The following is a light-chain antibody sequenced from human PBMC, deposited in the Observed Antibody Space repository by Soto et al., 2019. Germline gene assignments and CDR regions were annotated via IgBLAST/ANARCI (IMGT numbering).Light chain of an antibody. Sequence: EIVLAQSPGTLSLSPGERATLSCRASPSVSGSNLAWYQQKPGQAPRLVIYGASSRATGIPDRFSGSGSGTDFTLTISRLEPEDFAVYYCQQYGSSPSFGGGTKVEIK. CDR3: QQYGSSPS. CDR1: PSVSGSN. J-gene: IGKJ4*01. V-gene: IGKV3-20*01. CDR2: GAS.